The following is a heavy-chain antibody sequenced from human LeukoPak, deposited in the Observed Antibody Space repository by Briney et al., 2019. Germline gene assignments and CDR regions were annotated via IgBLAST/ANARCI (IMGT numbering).Heavy chain of an antibody. CDR3: ASPLAGRPGGYYYYYMDV. CDR1: GGSISSNGYY. V-gene: IGHV4-39*01. CDR2: FYYSGST. J-gene: IGHJ6*03. Sequence: PSETLSLTCTVSGGSISSNGYYWGWIRQPPGEGLEWIGSFYYSGSTYYNPSLKSRVTISVGTSKNQFSLKLSSVTAADTAVYYCASPLAGRPGGYYYYYMDVWGKGTTVTVSS. D-gene: IGHD6-6*01.